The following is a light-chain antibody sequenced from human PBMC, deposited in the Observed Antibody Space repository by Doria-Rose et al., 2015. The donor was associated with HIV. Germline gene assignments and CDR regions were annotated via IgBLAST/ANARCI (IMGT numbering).Light chain of an antibody. CDR3: QQYYDTPS. CDR2: WAS. V-gene: IGKV4-1*01. Sequence: TQSPESLGMSLGERATLNCKSNQSLLYTSKNYLAWYQQKPGQPPKLLIYWASTRQSGVPARFSGSGSGTDFILTISSLEAEDVAVYDCQQYYDTPSFGPGTTVDIK. CDR1: QSLLYTSKNY. J-gene: IGKJ3*01.